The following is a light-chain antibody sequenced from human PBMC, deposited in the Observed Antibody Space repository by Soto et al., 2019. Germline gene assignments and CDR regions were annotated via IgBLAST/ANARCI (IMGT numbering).Light chain of an antibody. J-gene: IGLJ3*02. CDR3: VLYVGSGIWV. CDR2: STN. CDR1: SGSVSTYYY. Sequence: QAVVTQEPSFSVSPGGTVTLTCGLRSGSVSTYYYPSWHQQTPGQAPRTLIYSTNIRSSGVPDRFSGSILGNKAALTITGAQADDECDYYCVLYVGSGIWVFGGGTKLTVL. V-gene: IGLV8-61*01.